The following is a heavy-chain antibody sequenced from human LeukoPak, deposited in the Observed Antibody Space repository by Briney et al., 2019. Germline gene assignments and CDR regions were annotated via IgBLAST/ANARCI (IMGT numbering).Heavy chain of an antibody. D-gene: IGHD6-19*01. CDR1: GYTFTSNW. Sequence: GESLKISCKGSGYTFTSNWIVWVRQMPGKGLEWMGIIYPGDSDTRYSPSFQGQVTISADKSISTAYLQWSSLKVSDTAMYYCARPAAGTAPYFDYWGQGTLVTVSS. CDR3: ARPAAGTAPYFDY. CDR2: IYPGDSDT. V-gene: IGHV5-51*01. J-gene: IGHJ4*02.